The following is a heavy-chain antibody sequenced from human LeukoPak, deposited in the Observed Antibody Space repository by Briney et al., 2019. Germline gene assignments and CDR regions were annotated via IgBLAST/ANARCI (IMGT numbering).Heavy chain of an antibody. CDR1: GFILSDYN. Sequence: SGGSLRLSCAASGFILSDYNMNWVRQAPGKGLEWVSFISISGTYITYADSVKGRFTISRDSAKNSLYLQMNSLRAEDTAVYYCARDLSATAHAYDYWGQGTLVTVSS. V-gene: IGHV3-21*01. D-gene: IGHD2-15*01. CDR2: ISISGTYI. J-gene: IGHJ4*02. CDR3: ARDLSATAHAYDY.